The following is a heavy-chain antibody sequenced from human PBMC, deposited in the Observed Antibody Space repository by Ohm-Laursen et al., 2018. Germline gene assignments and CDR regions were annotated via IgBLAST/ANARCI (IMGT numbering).Heavy chain of an antibody. Sequence: SQTLSLTCTVSGDSISSPTYYWGWIRQPPGKGLEWIGSIYYSGTTYYNPSLKSRVTISVDTSKNQFSLKLTFVTAADTAVYYCARLRSAPNFDIFPWGQGTLVTVSS. V-gene: IGHV4-39*01. CDR1: GDSISSPTYY. CDR2: IYYSGTT. D-gene: IGHD3-9*01. J-gene: IGHJ5*02. CDR3: ARLRSAPNFDIFP.